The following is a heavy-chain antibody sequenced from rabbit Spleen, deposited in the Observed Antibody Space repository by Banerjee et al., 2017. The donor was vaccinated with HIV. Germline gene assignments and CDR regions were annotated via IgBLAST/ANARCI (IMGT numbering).Heavy chain of an antibody. D-gene: IGHD7-1*01. CDR2: IYTGGSGGI. CDR1: GFDLSNYYY. CDR3: GRSSNAGYAGYGYGSNL. Sequence: QTLEESGGDLVKPGASLTLTCTASGFDLSNYYYIYWVRQAPGEGLEWIGCIYTGGSGGIYYASWARGRLTISKTSSTTVTLQMTSLTAADTATYFCGRSSNAGYAGYGYGSNLWGQGTLVTVS. V-gene: IGHV1S40*01. J-gene: IGHJ4*01.